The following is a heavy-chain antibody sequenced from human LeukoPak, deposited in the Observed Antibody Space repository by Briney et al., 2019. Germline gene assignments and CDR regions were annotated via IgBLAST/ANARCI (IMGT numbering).Heavy chain of an antibody. CDR3: ARGVEIVGATTPFDAFDI. J-gene: IGHJ3*02. Sequence: ASVKVSCKASGYTFTSYYMHWVRQAPGQGLEWMGIINPSGGSTSYAQKFQGRVTMTRDTSTSTVYMELSSLRSEDTAVYYCARGVEIVGATTPFDAFDIWGQGTMVTVSS. CDR2: INPSGGST. D-gene: IGHD1-26*01. V-gene: IGHV1-46*01. CDR1: GYTFTSYY.